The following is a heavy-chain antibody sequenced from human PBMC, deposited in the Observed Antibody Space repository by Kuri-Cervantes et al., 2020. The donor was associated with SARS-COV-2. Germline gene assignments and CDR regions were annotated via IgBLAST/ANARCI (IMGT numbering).Heavy chain of an antibody. J-gene: IGHJ6*03. CDR3: ARVAQGVSPYGRPYYYMDV. D-gene: IGHD3-10*01. Sequence: SVKVSCKASGGTFSSYAISWVRQAPGQGLEWMGGIIPIFGTANYAQKFQGRVTITTDESTSTAYMELSSLRSDDTAVFYCARVAQGVSPYGRPYYYMDVWGKGTTVTVSS. V-gene: IGHV1-69*05. CDR2: IIPIFGTA. CDR1: GGTFSSYA.